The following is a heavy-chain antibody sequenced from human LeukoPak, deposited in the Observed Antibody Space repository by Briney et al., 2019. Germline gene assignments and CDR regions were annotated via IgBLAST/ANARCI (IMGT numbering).Heavy chain of an antibody. D-gene: IGHD1-26*01. V-gene: IGHV3-30-3*01. CDR3: ARDLGEWERLDY. J-gene: IGHJ4*02. CDR1: GFTFSNYA. Sequence: GGFLRLSCAASGFTFSNYAMHWVRQAPGKGLEWVAVISYDGSNKYYADSVKGRFTISRDNSKNTLYLQMNSLRAEDTAVYYCARDLGEWERLDYWGQGTLVTVPS. CDR2: ISYDGSNK.